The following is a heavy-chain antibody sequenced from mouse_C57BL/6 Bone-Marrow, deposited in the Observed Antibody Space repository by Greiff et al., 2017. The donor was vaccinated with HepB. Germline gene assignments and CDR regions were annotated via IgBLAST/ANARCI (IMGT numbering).Heavy chain of an antibody. CDR2: IYPGSGST. J-gene: IGHJ2*01. D-gene: IGHD1-1*01. CDR1: GYTFTSYW. CDR3: ARRGTTVVEGDY. V-gene: IGHV1-55*01. Sequence: VQLQQPGAELVKPGASVKMSCKASGYTFTSYWITWVKQRPGQGLEWIGDIYPGSGSTNYNEKFKSKATLTVDTSSSTAYMQLSSLTSEDSAVYYCARRGTTVVEGDYWGQGTTLTVSS.